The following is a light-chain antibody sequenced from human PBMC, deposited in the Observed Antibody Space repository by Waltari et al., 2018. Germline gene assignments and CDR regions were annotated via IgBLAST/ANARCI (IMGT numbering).Light chain of an antibody. V-gene: IGKV1-39*01. CDR1: QSVSRY. CDR2: RTS. J-gene: IGKJ2*01. CDR3: QQSDGSPFT. Sequence: DIKMTQSPSSLSASVGDTVTITCRASQSVSRYLNWYQQRPGGAPKLLIFRTSDLQGGVPSRFSGSGSGTDFTLTIDSLQPEDFATYYCQQSDGSPFTFGQGTKLEVK.